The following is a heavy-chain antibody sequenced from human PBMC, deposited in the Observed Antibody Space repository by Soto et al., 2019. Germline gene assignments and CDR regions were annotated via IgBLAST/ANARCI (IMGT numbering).Heavy chain of an antibody. J-gene: IGHJ4*02. CDR1: GFPFSSHW. CDR2: IDNTGSSA. CDR3: ATLNGYDY. D-gene: IGHD5-12*01. V-gene: IGHV3-74*01. Sequence: EVRLVESGGGLVQPGGSLRLSCAASGFPFSSHWLQWVRQVPGRGLVWVSRIDNTGSSAIYADSVRGRFTVSRDNAKDTLYLQLYTLRAEDTSVYYCATLNGYDYWGQGTLVTVSS.